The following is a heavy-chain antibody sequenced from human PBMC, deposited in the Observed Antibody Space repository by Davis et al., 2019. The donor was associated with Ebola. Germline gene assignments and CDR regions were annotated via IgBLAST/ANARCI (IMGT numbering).Heavy chain of an antibody. CDR3: ARVIHFPGIGTDV. V-gene: IGHV3-23*01. CDR1: GFTFSSYA. Sequence: GESLKISCAASGFTFSSYAMSWVRQAPGKGLEWVSVISGSGGSTYYADSVKGRFTISRDNSKNTLYLQMDSLRAEDTAVYHCARVIHFPGIGTDVWGQGATVTVSS. CDR2: ISGSGGST. J-gene: IGHJ6*02. D-gene: IGHD2/OR15-2a*01.